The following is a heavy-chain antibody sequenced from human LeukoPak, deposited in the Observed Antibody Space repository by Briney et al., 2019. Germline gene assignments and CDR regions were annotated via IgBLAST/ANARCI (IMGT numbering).Heavy chain of an antibody. Sequence: PSETLSLTCTVSGGSTSRYHWSWIRQPPGQRLEWLGYLYYSGSTTYNPSLKSRPTMSLDTSKNQISLRLISLTAADTAVYYCARLPGIAAIWGQGTLVTVSS. CDR1: GGSTSRYH. CDR2: LYYSGST. V-gene: IGHV4-59*08. CDR3: ARLPGIAAI. D-gene: IGHD6-13*01. J-gene: IGHJ4*02.